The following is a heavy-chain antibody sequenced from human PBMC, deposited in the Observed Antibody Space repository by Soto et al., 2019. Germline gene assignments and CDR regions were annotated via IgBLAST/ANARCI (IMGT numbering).Heavy chain of an antibody. Sequence: GGSLRLSCAASGFTFSSYSMNWVRQAPGKGLEWVSSISSSSSYIYYADSVKGRFTISRDNAKNSLYLQMNSLRAEDTAVYYCARIPRAHIVVVPAAEQLIIFDYWGQGTLVTVSS. J-gene: IGHJ4*02. D-gene: IGHD2-2*01. CDR1: GFTFSSYS. CDR3: ARIPRAHIVVVPAAEQLIIFDY. V-gene: IGHV3-21*01. CDR2: ISSSSSYI.